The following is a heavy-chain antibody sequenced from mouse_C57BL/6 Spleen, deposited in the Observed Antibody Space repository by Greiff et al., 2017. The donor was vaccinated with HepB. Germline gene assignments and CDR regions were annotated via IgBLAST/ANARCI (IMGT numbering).Heavy chain of an antibody. D-gene: IGHD1-1*01. CDR2: IYPGSGST. J-gene: IGHJ1*03. CDR1: GYTFTSYW. CDR3: ARRGAHYGSSYWYFDV. Sequence: VQLQQPGAELVKPGASVKMSCKASGYTFTSYWITWVKQRPGQGLEWIGDIYPGSGSTNYNEKFKSKATLTVDTSSSTAYMQLSSLTSEDSAVYYCARRGAHYGSSYWYFDVCGTGTTVTVSS. V-gene: IGHV1-55*01.